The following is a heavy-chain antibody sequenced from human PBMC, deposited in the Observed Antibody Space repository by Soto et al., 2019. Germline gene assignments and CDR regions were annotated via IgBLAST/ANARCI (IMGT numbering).Heavy chain of an antibody. J-gene: IGHJ5*02. CDR3: ARCSFAWRDSNWFYP. Sequence: QVQLVESGGGLVKPGGSLRLSCAASGFPFSDYYMSWIRQDPGKGLEWVSYISSSGSAIYYADSVKGGFTISRDNAKNSLYLQINSLRAEDTAVYYCARCSFAWRDSNWFYPLGQGTLVT. V-gene: IGHV3-11*01. D-gene: IGHD2-15*01. CDR1: GFPFSDYY. CDR2: ISSSGSAI.